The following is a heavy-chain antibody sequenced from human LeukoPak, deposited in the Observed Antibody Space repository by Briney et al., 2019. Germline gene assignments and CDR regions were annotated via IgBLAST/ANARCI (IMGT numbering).Heavy chain of an antibody. CDR3: AKRPISYGSGSYSDY. V-gene: IGHV3-23*01. CDR2: ISGSGGST. J-gene: IGHJ4*02. D-gene: IGHD3-10*01. Sequence: GGSLRLSCAASGFTFSSYAMSWARQAPGKGLEWVSAISGSGGSTYYADSVKGRFTISRDNSKNTLYLQMNSLRAEDTAVYYCAKRPISYGSGSYSDYWGQGTLVTVSS. CDR1: GFTFSSYA.